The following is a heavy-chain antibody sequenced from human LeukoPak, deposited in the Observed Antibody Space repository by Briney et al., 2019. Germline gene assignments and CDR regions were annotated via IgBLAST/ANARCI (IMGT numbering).Heavy chain of an antibody. CDR2: ISGSGGST. Sequence: AGGSLRLSCTASGFTFSSYWMHWVRQAPGKGLEWVSAISGSGGSTYYADSVKGRFTISRDNSKNTLYLQMNSLRVEDTAVYYCAKGPYDYVLDWGQGTLVTVSS. CDR3: AKGPYDYVLD. V-gene: IGHV3-23*01. D-gene: IGHD3-16*01. CDR1: GFTFSSYW. J-gene: IGHJ4*02.